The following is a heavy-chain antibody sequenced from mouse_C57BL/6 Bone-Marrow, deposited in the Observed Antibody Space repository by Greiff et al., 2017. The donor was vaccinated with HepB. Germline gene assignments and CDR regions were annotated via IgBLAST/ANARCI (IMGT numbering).Heavy chain of an antibody. D-gene: IGHD2-5*01. J-gene: IGHJ3*01. CDR1: GYTFTDYE. CDR3: TRIYSNYVGAWFAY. V-gene: IGHV1-15*01. CDR2: IDPETGGT. Sequence: QVQLQQSGAELVRPGASVTLSCKASGYTFTDYEMHWVKQTPVHGLEWIGAIDPETGGTAYNQKFKGKAILTADKSSSTAYMELRSLTSEDSAVYYCTRIYSNYVGAWFAYWGQGTLVTVSA.